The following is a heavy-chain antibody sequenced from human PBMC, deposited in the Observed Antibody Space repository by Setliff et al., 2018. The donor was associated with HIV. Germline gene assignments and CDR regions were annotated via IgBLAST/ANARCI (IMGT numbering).Heavy chain of an antibody. Sequence: PGGSLRLSCATSGFTSSFYSMNWVRQAPGEGLEWVSSISSSGNYIYYADSVKGRFTISRDNAKNSLYLQMTTLRAEDTAVYFCASVDTTLVLPPYWGQGTLVTVSS. CDR2: ISSSGNYI. V-gene: IGHV3-21*01. J-gene: IGHJ4*02. CDR1: GFTSSFYS. D-gene: IGHD5-18*01. CDR3: ASVDTTLVLPPY.